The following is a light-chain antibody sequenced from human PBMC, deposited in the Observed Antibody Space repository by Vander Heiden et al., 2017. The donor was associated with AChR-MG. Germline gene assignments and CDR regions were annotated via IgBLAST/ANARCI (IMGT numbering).Light chain of an antibody. J-gene: IGKJ1*01. Sequence: DIVMTQSPLSLSVTPGQPASISCRSSHSLLHTNGYNYLDWYLQKPGQSPQLLVYLGSNRASGVPDRFSGSGSGTDFTLKITRVEAEDIGVYYCMQNVQSPWTFGQRTKVEIK. V-gene: IGKV2-28*01. CDR2: LGS. CDR1: HSLLHTNGYNY. CDR3: MQNVQSPWT.